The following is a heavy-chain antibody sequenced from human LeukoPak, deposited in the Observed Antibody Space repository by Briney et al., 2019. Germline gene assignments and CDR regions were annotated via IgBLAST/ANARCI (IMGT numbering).Heavy chain of an antibody. V-gene: IGHV4-59*08. J-gene: IGHJ4*02. D-gene: IGHD3-10*01. CDR1: DGSISAYY. Sequence: SETLSLTCTVYDGSISAYYWSWIRQSPDKGLEYIGYVYHSATTNYNPSLKSRVTMSVDTSKNQFSLKLSSVTAADTAVYYCATLCYYGSAYYFDYWGQGTLVAVSS. CDR3: ATLCYYGSAYYFDY. CDR2: VYHSATT.